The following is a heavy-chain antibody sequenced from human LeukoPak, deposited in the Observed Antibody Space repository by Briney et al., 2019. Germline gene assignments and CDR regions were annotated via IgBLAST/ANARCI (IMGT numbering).Heavy chain of an antibody. CDR1: GFTVSSTY. J-gene: IGHJ4*02. Sequence: GGSLRLSCAASGFTVSSTYMSWVRQAPGKGLEWVSVIYSGGSTYYADSVKGRFTISRDNSKNTLYLQMNSLRAEDTAVYYCARDPHYYDSSGYYDYWGQGTLVTVSS. CDR2: IYSGGST. CDR3: ARDPHYYDSSGYYDY. V-gene: IGHV3-53*01. D-gene: IGHD3-22*01.